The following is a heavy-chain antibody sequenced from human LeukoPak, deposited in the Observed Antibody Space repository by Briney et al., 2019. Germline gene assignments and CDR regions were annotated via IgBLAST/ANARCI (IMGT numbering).Heavy chain of an antibody. CDR2: ISGSGSRT. Sequence: GGSLRLSCAASGFTFSSYAMSWVRQAAGKGLEWVSGISGSGSRTYYADSVKGRFTISRDNSKNTVYLQMNSLRAEDTAVYYCAKLPTYHYDSSGYYYFEYWGQGTLVTVSS. J-gene: IGHJ4*02. D-gene: IGHD3-22*01. V-gene: IGHV3-23*01. CDR1: GFTFSSYA. CDR3: AKLPTYHYDSSGYYYFEY.